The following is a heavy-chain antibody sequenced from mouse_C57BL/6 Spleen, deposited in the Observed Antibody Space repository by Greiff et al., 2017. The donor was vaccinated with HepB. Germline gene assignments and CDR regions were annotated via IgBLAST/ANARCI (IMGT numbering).Heavy chain of an antibody. Sequence: VQLQQSGAELAKPGASVKLSCKASGYTFTSYWMHWVKQRPGQGLEWIGYINPSSGYTKYNQKFKDKATLTADKSSSTAYMQLSSLTYEDAAVYYCARTDDGYYGGYYYAMDYWGQGTTVTVSS. J-gene: IGHJ4*01. CDR2: INPSSGYT. D-gene: IGHD2-3*01. V-gene: IGHV1-7*01. CDR1: GYTFTSYW. CDR3: ARTDDGYYGGYYYAMDY.